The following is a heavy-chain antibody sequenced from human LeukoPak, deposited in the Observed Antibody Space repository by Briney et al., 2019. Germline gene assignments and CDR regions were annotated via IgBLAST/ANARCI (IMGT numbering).Heavy chain of an antibody. CDR2: IYYNGST. CDR3: ARAPVNGIVGLYYYSYMDV. J-gene: IGHJ6*03. D-gene: IGHD1-26*01. Sequence: PSETLSLTCTVSGGSISSGDNYWRWFRQPPGKGLERFVYIYYNGSTYYNRSLKSRVTISVDTSTNQFSLKLSSVTAADTAVYYCARAPVNGIVGLYYYSYMDVWGKGTTVTVSS. V-gene: IGHV4-30-4*08. CDR1: GGSISSGDNY.